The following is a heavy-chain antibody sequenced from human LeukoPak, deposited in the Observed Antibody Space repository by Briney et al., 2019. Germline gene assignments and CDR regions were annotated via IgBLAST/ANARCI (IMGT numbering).Heavy chain of an antibody. Sequence: SETLSLTCAVYGGSFSGYYWSWIRQPPGKGLEWIGEINHSGSTNYNPSLKSRVTISVDTSKNQFSLKLSSVTAADAAVYYCARGDAFDIWGQGTMVTVSS. CDR2: INHSGST. CDR1: GGSFSGYY. V-gene: IGHV4-34*01. J-gene: IGHJ3*02. CDR3: ARGDAFDI.